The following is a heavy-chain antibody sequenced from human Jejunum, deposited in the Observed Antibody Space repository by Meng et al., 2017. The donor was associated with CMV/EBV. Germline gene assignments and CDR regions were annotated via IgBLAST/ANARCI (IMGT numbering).Heavy chain of an antibody. CDR1: GFTFNRYA. V-gene: IGHV3-30*04. D-gene: IGHD4-17*01. CDR3: ARDLGDYGNY. J-gene: IGHJ4*02. CDR2: TLYDGSNK. Sequence: CAASGFTFNRYAMQWVRQAPGEGLEWVAVTLYDGSNKYYTDSVKGRFTISRDNSKNTLYLQMNSLRVEDTAMYYCARDLGDYGNYWGQGTLVTVSS.